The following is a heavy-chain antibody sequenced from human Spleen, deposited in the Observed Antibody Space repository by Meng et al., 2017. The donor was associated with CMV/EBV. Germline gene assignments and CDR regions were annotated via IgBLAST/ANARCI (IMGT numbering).Heavy chain of an antibody. CDR2: IYYSGST. Sequence: SGGSIRSSSYYWGWIRQPPGRGLEWIGSIYYSGSTYYNPSLKSRVTISVDTSKNQFSLKLSSVTAADTAVYYCARHEFSSGWYRDYWGQGTLVTVSS. CDR3: ARHEFSSGWYRDY. J-gene: IGHJ4*02. V-gene: IGHV4-39*01. D-gene: IGHD6-19*01. CDR1: GGSIRSSSYY.